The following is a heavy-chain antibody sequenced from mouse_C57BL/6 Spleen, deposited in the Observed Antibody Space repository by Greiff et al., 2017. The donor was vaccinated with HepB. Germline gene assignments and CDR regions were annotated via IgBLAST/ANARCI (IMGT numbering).Heavy chain of an antibody. CDR2: ISYDGSN. D-gene: IGHD1-2*01. Sequence: EVKLMESGPGLVKPSQSLSLTCSVTGYSITSGYYWNWIRQFPGNKLEWMGYISYDGSNNYNPSLKNRISITRDTSKNQFFLKLNSVTTEDTATYYCARALLRTGFDYWGQGTTLTVSS. CDR3: ARALLRTGFDY. J-gene: IGHJ2*01. CDR1: GYSITSGYY. V-gene: IGHV3-6*01.